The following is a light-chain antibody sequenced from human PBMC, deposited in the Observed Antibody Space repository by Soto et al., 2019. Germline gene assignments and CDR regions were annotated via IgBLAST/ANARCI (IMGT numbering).Light chain of an antibody. CDR3: QQYGSSPFT. Sequence: EIVLTQSPGTLSLSPGERATLSCRASQSVSSSYLAWYQQKSGQAPRLLIYDASSRATGIPDRFSGSGSGTAFTLTISRLDPEDFAVYYCQQYGSSPFTFGLGTKVDIK. J-gene: IGKJ3*01. CDR1: QSVSSSY. CDR2: DAS. V-gene: IGKV3-20*01.